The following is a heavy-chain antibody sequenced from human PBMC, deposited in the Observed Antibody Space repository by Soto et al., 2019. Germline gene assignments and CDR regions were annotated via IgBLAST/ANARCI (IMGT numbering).Heavy chain of an antibody. CDR3: VKDTYIMVGATHFDF. V-gene: IGHV3-9*01. J-gene: IGHJ4*02. CDR1: GFTFDDYA. Sequence: EVQLVESGGGLVQPGRSLRLSCAASGFTFDDYAMHWVRQAPGKGLEWVSGISWNSDLIGYADSVKGRFTISRDNAKNSLHLQMNSLTTDDKALYYCVKDTYIMVGATHFDFWGLGTLVTVSS. CDR2: ISWNSDLI. D-gene: IGHD1-26*01.